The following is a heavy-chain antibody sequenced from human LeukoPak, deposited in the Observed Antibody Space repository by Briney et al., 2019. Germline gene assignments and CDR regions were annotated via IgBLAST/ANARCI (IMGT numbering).Heavy chain of an antibody. CDR3: VKDVSRYSGYDSTFDY. Sequence: GGSLRLSCAASGFTFSSTSMSWVRQAPGEGLEWGAVTVGGGDGTYYADSVKGRFTISRDNSKNTLYLQMSSLRAEDTAVYYCVKDVSRYSGYDSTFDYWGQGTLVTVSS. CDR1: GFTFSSTS. V-gene: IGHV3-23*01. J-gene: IGHJ4*02. D-gene: IGHD5-12*01. CDR2: TVGGGDGT.